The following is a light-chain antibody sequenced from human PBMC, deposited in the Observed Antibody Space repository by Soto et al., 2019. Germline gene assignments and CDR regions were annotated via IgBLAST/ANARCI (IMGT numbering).Light chain of an antibody. CDR1: QSVDSTY. J-gene: IGKJ1*01. Sequence: DIVLTQSPGTLSLSLGERGTLSCRASQSVDSTYLTWYQQKPGQAPRLLIYGASGRATGIPDRFSGSGSGTDFTLTISRLEPEDFAVYYCQRYGSSGTFGQGTKVDI. CDR3: QRYGSSGT. CDR2: GAS. V-gene: IGKV3-20*01.